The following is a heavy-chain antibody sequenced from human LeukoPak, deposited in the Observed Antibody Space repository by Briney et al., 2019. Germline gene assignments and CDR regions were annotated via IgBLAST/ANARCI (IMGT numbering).Heavy chain of an antibody. CDR2: FDPEDGET. D-gene: IGHD6-13*01. Sequence: GASVKVSCKVSGYTLTELSMHWVRQAPGKGLERMGGFDPEDGETIYAQKFQGRVTMTEDTSTDTAYMELSSLRSEDTAVYYCATAAASRLYSSKNWFDPWGQGTLVTVSS. CDR3: ATAAASRLYSSKNWFDP. V-gene: IGHV1-24*01. CDR1: GYTLTELS. J-gene: IGHJ5*02.